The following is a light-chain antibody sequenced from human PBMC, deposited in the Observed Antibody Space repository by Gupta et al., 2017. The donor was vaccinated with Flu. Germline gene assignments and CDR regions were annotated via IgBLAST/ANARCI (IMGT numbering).Light chain of an antibody. CDR3: QQYRTYSYS. J-gene: IGKJ2*03. Sequence: DIRMTQSPSTLSASVGDRVTITCRASQSVYSWLAWYQQKPGKAPKLLIYKASNLEGGVPSRFSGSGSGTEFTLTISSLQPDDFATYYCQQYRTYSYSFGQGTRLEIK. CDR2: KAS. V-gene: IGKV1-5*03. CDR1: QSVYSW.